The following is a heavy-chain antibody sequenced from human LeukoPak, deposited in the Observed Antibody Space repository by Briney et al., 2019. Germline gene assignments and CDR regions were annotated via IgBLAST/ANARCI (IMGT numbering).Heavy chain of an antibody. D-gene: IGHD6-13*01. Sequence: GGSLRLSCAASGFSFSSYAMNWVRQAPGKGLEWVSYIGISITTIYYADSVKGRFTISRDNARNSLSLQMNSLSLEDTAIYYCARSPYSSSRTVGYYGTDVWGQGTTVTISS. V-gene: IGHV3-48*04. CDR1: GFSFSSYA. J-gene: IGHJ6*02. CDR3: ARSPYSSSRTVGYYGTDV. CDR2: IGISITTI.